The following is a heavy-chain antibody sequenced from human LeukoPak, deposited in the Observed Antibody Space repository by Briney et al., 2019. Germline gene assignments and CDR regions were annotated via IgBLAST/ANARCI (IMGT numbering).Heavy chain of an antibody. CDR3: AREGYDYVWGSYRRLGY. CDR2: INPNSGGT. Sequence: ASVKVSCKASGYTFTGYYMHWVRQAPGQGLEWMGWINPNSGGTNYAQKFQGRVTMTRDTSISTAYMELSRLRSDDTAVYYCAREGYDYVWGSYRRLGYWGQRTLVTVSS. V-gene: IGHV1-2*02. D-gene: IGHD3-16*02. J-gene: IGHJ4*02. CDR1: GYTFTGYY.